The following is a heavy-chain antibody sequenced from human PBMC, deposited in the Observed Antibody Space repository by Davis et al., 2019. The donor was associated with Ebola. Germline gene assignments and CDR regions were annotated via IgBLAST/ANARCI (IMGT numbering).Heavy chain of an antibody. CDR2: IIPLFGTT. V-gene: IGHV1-18*01. D-gene: IGHD3-3*01. CDR3: ARDRTPILEWLLSGYYYGMDV. Sequence: ASVKVSCKASGNTISTYTIDWVRQAPGQGLEWMGGIIPLFGTTNYAQKLQGRVTMTTDTSTSTAYMELRSLRSDDTAVYYCARDRTPILEWLLSGYYYGMDVWGQGTTVTVSS. CDR1: GNTISTYT. J-gene: IGHJ6*02.